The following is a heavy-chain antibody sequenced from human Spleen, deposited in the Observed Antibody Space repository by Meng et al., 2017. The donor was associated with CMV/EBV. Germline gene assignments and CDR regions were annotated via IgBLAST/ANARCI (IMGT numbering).Heavy chain of an antibody. CDR1: DGSLSGYY. J-gene: IGHJ6*02. CDR2: VYYSGST. Sequence: SQTLSLTCAVYDGSLSGYYWSWIRQPPGKGLEWIGYVYYSGSTNYNPSLKSRLTISVDTPKNQFSLKLSSVSAADTAVYYCARDRGYCGTTRCYYYGMDVWGQGTTVTVSS. CDR3: ARDRGYCGTTRCYYYGMDV. V-gene: IGHV4-59*01. D-gene: IGHD2-2*01.